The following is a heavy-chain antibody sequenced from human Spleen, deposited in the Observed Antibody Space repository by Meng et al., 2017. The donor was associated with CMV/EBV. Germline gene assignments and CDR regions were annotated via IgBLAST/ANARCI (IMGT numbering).Heavy chain of an antibody. V-gene: IGHV4-39*01. J-gene: IGHJ4*02. Sequence: ESLKISCTVSGGSISSSSYYWGWIRQPPGKGLEWIGSIYYSGSTYYNPSLKSRVTISVDTSKNQFSLKLSSVTAADTAVYYCARLEQLGLGFDYWGQGTLVTVSS. D-gene: IGHD6-6*01. CDR1: GGSISSSSYY. CDR3: ARLEQLGLGFDY. CDR2: IYYSGST.